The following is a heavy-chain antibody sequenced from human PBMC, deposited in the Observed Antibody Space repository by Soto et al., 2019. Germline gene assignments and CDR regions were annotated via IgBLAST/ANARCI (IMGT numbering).Heavy chain of an antibody. CDR1: GDAFNNHT. Sequence: QVQLVQSGAEVKKPGASVKVSCKASGDAFNNHTISCVRHAPVQGLALMGRIIPVRGVANYAQKFQGRVIITADKSTSTAYMEVGSLRSEDTAMYYCARVSEMVTMSNGYYYDMDVWGKGSTGSVS. D-gene: IGHD2-21*02. V-gene: IGHV1-69*02. CDR3: ARVSEMVTMSNGYYYDMDV. J-gene: IGHJ6*03. CDR2: IIPVRGVA.